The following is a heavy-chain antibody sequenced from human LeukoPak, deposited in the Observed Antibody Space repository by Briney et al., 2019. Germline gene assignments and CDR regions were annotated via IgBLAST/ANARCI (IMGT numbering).Heavy chain of an antibody. Sequence: SETLSLTCTVSGGSISSSSYYWGWIRQPPGKGLEWIGTIYYSGSTYYNPSLKSRVTISVDTSKNQFSLRLTSVTAADTAMYYCARERRDGYKVYFDYWGQGTLVTVSS. V-gene: IGHV4-39*07. CDR1: GGSISSSSYY. CDR3: ARERRDGYKVYFDY. CDR2: IYYSGST. J-gene: IGHJ4*02. D-gene: IGHD5-24*01.